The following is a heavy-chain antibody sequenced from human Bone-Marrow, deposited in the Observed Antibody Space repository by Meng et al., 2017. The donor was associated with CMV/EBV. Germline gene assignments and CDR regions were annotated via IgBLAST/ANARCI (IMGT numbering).Heavy chain of an antibody. CDR1: GFTFGDYA. CDR3: AREKWAGYCSSTSCSPPYYYYYGMDV. CDR2: IRSKAYGGTT. V-gene: IGHV3-49*04. J-gene: IGHJ6*02. D-gene: IGHD2-2*01. Sequence: GGSLRLSCTASGFTFGDYAMSWVRQAPGKGLEWVGFIRSKAYGGTTEYAASVKGRFTISRDDSKSIAYLQMNSLKTEDTAVYYCAREKWAGYCSSTSCSPPYYYYYGMDVWGQGTTVTVSS.